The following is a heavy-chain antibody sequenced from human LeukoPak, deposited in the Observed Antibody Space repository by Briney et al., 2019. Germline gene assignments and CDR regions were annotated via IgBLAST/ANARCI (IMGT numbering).Heavy chain of an antibody. D-gene: IGHD1-26*01. CDR2: ISSSGSTI. Sequence: GGSLRLSCAASGFTFSDYYMSWIRQAPGKGLEWVSYISSSGSTIYYADSVKGRFTISRDNAKNSLYLQMNSLRAEDTAVYYCARAPPLSRSGSYGRIDAFDIWGQGTMVTVSS. CDR3: ARAPPLSRSGSYGRIDAFDI. V-gene: IGHV3-11*01. CDR1: GFTFSDYY. J-gene: IGHJ3*02.